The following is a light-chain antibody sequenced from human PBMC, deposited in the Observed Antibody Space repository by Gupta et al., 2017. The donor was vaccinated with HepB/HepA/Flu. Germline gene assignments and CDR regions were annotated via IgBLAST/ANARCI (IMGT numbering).Light chain of an antibody. Sequence: DIVLTQSPLSLPVTPGEPAFIPCRSSQSLLHGNGHNYLDWYLQRPGQSPQLLIYLGSNRASGVTDRFSGSGSGTDFTLKISRVEAEDVGVYYCMQALQTPPYSFGQRTKLEIK. V-gene: IGKV2-28*01. J-gene: IGKJ2*03. CDR2: LGS. CDR3: MQALQTPPYS. CDR1: QSLLHGNGHNY.